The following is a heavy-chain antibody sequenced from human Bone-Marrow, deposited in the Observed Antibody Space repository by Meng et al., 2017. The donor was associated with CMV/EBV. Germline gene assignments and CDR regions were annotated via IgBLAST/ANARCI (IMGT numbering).Heavy chain of an antibody. V-gene: IGHV5-51*01. CDR1: GYSFTSYW. D-gene: IGHD2-2*01. Sequence: KVSCKGSGYSFTSYWIGWVRQMPGKGLEWMGIIYPGDSDTRYSPSFQGQVTISADKSISTAYLQWSSLKASDTAMYYCARGPLDIVVVPAVPPYYFDYWGQGTRVTVSS. J-gene: IGHJ4*02. CDR2: IYPGDSDT. CDR3: ARGPLDIVVVPAVPPYYFDY.